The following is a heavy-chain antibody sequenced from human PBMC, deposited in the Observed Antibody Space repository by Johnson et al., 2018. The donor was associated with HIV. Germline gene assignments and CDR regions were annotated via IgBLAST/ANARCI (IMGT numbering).Heavy chain of an antibody. CDR3: ARLRAEAQFDAFDI. V-gene: IGHV3-33*01. Sequence: QVQLVESGGGGVQPGRSLRLSCAASGFTFSNYGMHWVRQAPGKGLEWVAVIWFDGSNKYYADSVKGRFTISRDNSKNTLYLQMNSLRAEDTAVYYCARLRAEAQFDAFDIWGQGTMVTVSS. CDR1: GFTFSNYG. J-gene: IGHJ3*02. D-gene: IGHD5-24*01. CDR2: IWFDGSNK.